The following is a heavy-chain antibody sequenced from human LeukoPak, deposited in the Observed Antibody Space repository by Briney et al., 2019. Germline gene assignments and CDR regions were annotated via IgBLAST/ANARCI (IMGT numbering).Heavy chain of an antibody. CDR1: GGSISNSDYY. Sequence: PSETLSLTCTVSGGSISNSDYYWSWIRQSPGKGLEWVGYIYFNGYTYYSPSLRSRLAISIDTSKNHFSLSLTSVTAAGTAVYYCARVANGDYFDFWGQGTLVTVSS. V-gene: IGHV4-30-4*01. CDR3: ARVANGDYFDF. J-gene: IGHJ4*02. D-gene: IGHD4-17*01. CDR2: IYFNGYT.